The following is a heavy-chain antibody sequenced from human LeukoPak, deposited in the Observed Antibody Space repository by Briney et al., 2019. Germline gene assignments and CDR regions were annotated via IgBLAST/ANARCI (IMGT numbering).Heavy chain of an antibody. V-gene: IGHV4-30-4*08. CDR1: GGSISSGDYY. D-gene: IGHD3-16*01. CDR3: ARKLPLGISYDYYMVG. CDR2: IYYSGST. Sequence: SETLSLTCTVSGGSISSGDYYWSWIRQAPGKGLEWIGYIYYSGSTYYNPSLKSRVTISVDTSKNQFSLKLSSVTAADTAVYYCARKLPLGISYDYYMVGWGKGATVTVSS. J-gene: IGHJ6*03.